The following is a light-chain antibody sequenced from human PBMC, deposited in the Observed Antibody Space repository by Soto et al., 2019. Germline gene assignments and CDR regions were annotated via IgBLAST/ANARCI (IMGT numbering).Light chain of an antibody. J-gene: IGLJ1*01. CDR3: QSYYSSLSGYV. CDR2: ENN. Sequence: QSVLTQPPSVSEAPGQRVTISCTGSSSNIGAGYEAHWYQQVPGTAPKLLIYENNNRPSGVPDRFSGSKSGTSASLAITGLQAEDEAEYYCQSYYSSLSGYVFGTGTQLTVL. V-gene: IGLV1-40*01. CDR1: SSNIGAGYE.